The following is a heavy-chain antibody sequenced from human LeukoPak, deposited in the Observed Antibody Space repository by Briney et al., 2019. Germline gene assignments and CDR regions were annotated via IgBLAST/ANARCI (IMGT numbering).Heavy chain of an antibody. CDR1: GFTFSSYG. CDR2: IWYDGSDK. CDR3: ARVLGDSGWYLGWFDP. Sequence: GRSLRLSCAASGFTFSSYGMHWVRQAPGKGLEWVAVIWYDGSDKYYADSVKGRLTISRDNSKNTLYLQMNSLRVEDTAVYYCARVLGDSGWYLGWFDPWGQGTLVTVSS. V-gene: IGHV3-33*01. D-gene: IGHD6-19*01. J-gene: IGHJ5*02.